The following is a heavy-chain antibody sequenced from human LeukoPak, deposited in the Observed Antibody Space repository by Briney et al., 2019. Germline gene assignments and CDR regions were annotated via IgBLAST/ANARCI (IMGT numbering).Heavy chain of an antibody. J-gene: IGHJ3*02. Sequence: PGGSLRLSCAASGFTFSDYYMSWIRQAPGKGLEWVSYISSSGSTIYYADSVKGRFTISRDNAKNSLCLQMNSLRAEDTAVYYCAHYSSSWYSPDDAFDIWGQGTMVTVSS. CDR2: ISSSGSTI. V-gene: IGHV3-11*04. CDR1: GFTFSDYY. D-gene: IGHD6-13*01. CDR3: AHYSSSWYSPDDAFDI.